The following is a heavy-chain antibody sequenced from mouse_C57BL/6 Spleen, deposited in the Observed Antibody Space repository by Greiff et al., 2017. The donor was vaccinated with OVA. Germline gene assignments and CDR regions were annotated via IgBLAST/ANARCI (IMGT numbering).Heavy chain of an antibody. D-gene: IGHD2-4*01. Sequence: QVQLQQPGAELVKPGASVKLSCKASGYTFTSYWMHWVKQRPGQGLEWIGMIHPNSGSTNYNEKFKSKATLTVDKSSSTAYMQLSSLTSEDSAVYYCARGDYGRHYYAMDYWGQGTSVTVSS. CDR2: IHPNSGST. CDR1: GYTFTSYW. V-gene: IGHV1-64*01. CDR3: ARGDYGRHYYAMDY. J-gene: IGHJ4*01.